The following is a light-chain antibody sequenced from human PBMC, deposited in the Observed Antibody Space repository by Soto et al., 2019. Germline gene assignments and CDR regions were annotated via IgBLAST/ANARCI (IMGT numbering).Light chain of an antibody. J-gene: IGLJ1*01. V-gene: IGLV2-14*01. CDR1: SSDVGTYNY. Sequence: QSVLTQPASVSGSPGQSITISRTGTSSDVGTYNYVSWYQQHSGKAPKLMIYEVSNRPSGVSNRFSGSKSGNTASLTISGLQAEDEADYYCSAYTSSLTLYVFGSGTKLTVL. CDR3: SAYTSSLTLYV. CDR2: EVS.